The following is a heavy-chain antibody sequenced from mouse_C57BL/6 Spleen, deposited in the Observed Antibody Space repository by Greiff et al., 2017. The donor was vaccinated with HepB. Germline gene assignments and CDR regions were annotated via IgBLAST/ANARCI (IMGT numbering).Heavy chain of an antibody. V-gene: IGHV5-17*01. J-gene: IGHJ3*01. Sequence: EVKLVESGGGLVKPGGSLKLSCAASGFTFSDYGMHWVRQAPEKGLEWVAYISSGSSTIYYADTVKGRFTISRDKAKNTLFLQMTSLRSEDTAMYYCAREAYGSSAWFAYWGQGTLVTVSA. CDR2: ISSGSSTI. CDR3: AREAYGSSAWFAY. D-gene: IGHD1-1*01. CDR1: GFTFSDYG.